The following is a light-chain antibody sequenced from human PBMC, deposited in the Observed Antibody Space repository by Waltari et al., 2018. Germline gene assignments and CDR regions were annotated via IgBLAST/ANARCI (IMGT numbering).Light chain of an antibody. CDR1: QVILGY. J-gene: IGKJ5*01. V-gene: IGKV1-9*01. CDR2: ATS. CDR3: QQLKSYPIT. Sequence: TQLTQSPSSLSASVGDIGTITCRASQVILGYLAWYQQRPGKAPKFLIYATSTLRSGVPSRFSGSGSGTDFTLTISDLQPEDFATYYCQQLKSYPITFGQGTRLEIK.